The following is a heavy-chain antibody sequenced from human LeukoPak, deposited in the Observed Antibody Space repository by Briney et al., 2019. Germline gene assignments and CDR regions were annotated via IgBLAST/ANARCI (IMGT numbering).Heavy chain of an antibody. J-gene: IGHJ4*02. CDR1: GFTFSSYW. Sequence: GGSLRLSCAASGFTFSSYWMSWVRQALGKGLEWVANIKQDGSEKYYVDSVKGRFTISRDNAKNSLYLQMNTLRAEDTAVYYCARSSGNIAAAGSYLLLWGQGTLVTVSS. D-gene: IGHD6-13*01. V-gene: IGHV3-7*01. CDR3: ARSSGNIAAAGSYLLL. CDR2: IKQDGSEK.